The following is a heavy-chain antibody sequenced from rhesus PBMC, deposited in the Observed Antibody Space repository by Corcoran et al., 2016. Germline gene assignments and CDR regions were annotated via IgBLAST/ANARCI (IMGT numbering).Heavy chain of an antibody. J-gene: IGHJ4*01. CDR3: AIDRGYGSSYDY. Sequence: EVHLVQHGAEVQKPGATMKIYSKASGYTFPDHSLHWVRPDPGKGCEGMGVVDPEDGEADYAQKCQDRVTITADMSTDTAYMELSSLRSEDTAVYYCAIDRGYGSSYDYWGQGVLVTVSS. CDR2: VDPEDGEA. V-gene: IGHV1-111*02. CDR1: GYTFPDHS. D-gene: IGHD4-29*01.